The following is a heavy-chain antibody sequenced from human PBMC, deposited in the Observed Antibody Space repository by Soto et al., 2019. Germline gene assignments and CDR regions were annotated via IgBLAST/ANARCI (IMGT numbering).Heavy chain of an antibody. V-gene: IGHV3-33*01. D-gene: IGHD6-13*01. CDR1: GFTFSSYG. Sequence: PGGSLRLSCAASGFTFSSYGMHWVRQAQGKGLEWVAVIWYDGSNKYYADSVKGRFTISRDNSKNTLYLQMNSLRAEDTAVYYCARESRQQLVNWFDPWGQGTLVTVSS. J-gene: IGHJ5*02. CDR3: ARESRQQLVNWFDP. CDR2: IWYDGSNK.